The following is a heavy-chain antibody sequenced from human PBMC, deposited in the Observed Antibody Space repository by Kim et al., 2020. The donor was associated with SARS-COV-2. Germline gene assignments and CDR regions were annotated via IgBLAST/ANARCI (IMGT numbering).Heavy chain of an antibody. CDR3: ARGRRFDY. J-gene: IGHJ4*02. V-gene: IGHV4-34*01. Sequence: SETLSLTCAVYGGSFSGYYWSWIRQPPGKGLEWIGEINHSGSTNYNPSLKSRVTISVDTSKNQFSLKLSSVTAADTAVYYCARGRRFDYWGQGTLVTVSS. CDR2: INHSGST. CDR1: GGSFSGYY.